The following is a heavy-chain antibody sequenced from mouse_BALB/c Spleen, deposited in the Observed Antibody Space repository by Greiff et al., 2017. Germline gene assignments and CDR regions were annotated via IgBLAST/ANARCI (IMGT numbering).Heavy chain of an antibody. Sequence: VQLQQSGPELMKPGASVKISCKASGYSFTSYYMHWVKQSHGKSLEWIGYIDPFNGGTSYNQKFKGKATLTVDKSSSTAYMHLSSLTSEDSAVYYCARDGTTASFAYWGQGTLVTVSA. D-gene: IGHD1-1*01. CDR2: IDPFNGGT. CDR1: GYSFTSYY. V-gene: IGHV1S135*01. J-gene: IGHJ3*01. CDR3: ARDGTTASFAY.